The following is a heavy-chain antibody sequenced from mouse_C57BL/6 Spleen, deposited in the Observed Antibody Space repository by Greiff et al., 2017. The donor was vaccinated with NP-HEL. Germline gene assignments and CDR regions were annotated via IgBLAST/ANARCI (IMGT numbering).Heavy chain of an antibody. CDR2: INPGSGGT. D-gene: IGHD2-2*01. CDR1: GYAFTNYL. Sequence: QVQLQQSGAELVRPGTSVKVSCKASGYAFTNYLIEWVKQRPGQGLEWIGVINPGSGGTNYNEKFKGKATLTADKSSSTAYMQLSSLTSEDSAVYFCAREYGYDEAMDYWGQGTSVTVSS. J-gene: IGHJ4*01. V-gene: IGHV1-54*01. CDR3: AREYGYDEAMDY.